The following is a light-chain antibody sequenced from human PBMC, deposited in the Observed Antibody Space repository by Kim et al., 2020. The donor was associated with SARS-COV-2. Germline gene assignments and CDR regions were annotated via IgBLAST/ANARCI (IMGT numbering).Light chain of an antibody. Sequence: SYELTQPPSVSVSPGQTASITCSGDKLGDKYVWWYQQKPGQSPVLVIYQDSKRPSGIPERFSGSNSGNTATLTISGTQAMDEADYYCQAWDSSTVVFGGG. CDR2: QDS. J-gene: IGLJ2*01. V-gene: IGLV3-1*01. CDR1: KLGDKY. CDR3: QAWDSSTVV.